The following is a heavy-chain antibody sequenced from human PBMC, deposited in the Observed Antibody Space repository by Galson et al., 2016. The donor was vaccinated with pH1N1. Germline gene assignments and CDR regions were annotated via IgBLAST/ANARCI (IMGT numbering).Heavy chain of an antibody. CDR1: GFTFGHYG. CDR2: INWNSKNR. CDR3: VTDSGDGDRNLVPHDAFDV. D-gene: IGHD4-17*01. J-gene: IGHJ3*01. V-gene: IGHV3-9*01. Sequence: SLRLSCAAAGFTFGHYGMHWVRQVPGKGLEWVSGINWNSKNRAYGDPVRGRFTISRDNAKNSLYLQMNSQRPEDTALYYCVTDSGDGDRNLVPHDAFDVWGQGTMVTVSS.